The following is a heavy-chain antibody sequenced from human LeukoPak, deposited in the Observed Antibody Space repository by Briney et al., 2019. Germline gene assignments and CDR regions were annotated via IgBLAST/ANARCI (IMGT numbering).Heavy chain of an antibody. Sequence: GASVKVSCKASGYTFTSYGISWLRQAPGQGLEWMGWISAYNGNTNYAQKLQGRVTITTDTSTSTAYMELRSLRSDDTAVYYCARDPSSGWYEMTGDYWGQGTLVTVSS. J-gene: IGHJ4*02. D-gene: IGHD6-19*01. CDR2: ISAYNGNT. CDR3: ARDPSSGWYEMTGDY. CDR1: GYTFTSYG. V-gene: IGHV1-18*01.